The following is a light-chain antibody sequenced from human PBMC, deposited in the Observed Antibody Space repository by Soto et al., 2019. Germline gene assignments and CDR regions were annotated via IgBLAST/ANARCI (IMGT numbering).Light chain of an antibody. Sequence: QSVLAQPPSISAAPGQKVTISCSGSSSNIGGNYVSWYQHVPRTAPKLLIYDNYKRASGSPDRFSASKSGTSATLGITGLQTGDEADYHCGTCDSSLDTVVFGGGIKLTVL. V-gene: IGLV1-51*01. J-gene: IGLJ2*01. CDR1: SSNIGGNY. CDR2: DNY. CDR3: GTCDSSLDTVV.